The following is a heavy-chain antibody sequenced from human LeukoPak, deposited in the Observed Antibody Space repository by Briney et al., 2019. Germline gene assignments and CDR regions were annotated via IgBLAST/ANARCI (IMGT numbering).Heavy chain of an antibody. CDR1: GYTFTGYY. CDR3: ARSASSWYVCVY. J-gene: IGHJ4*02. D-gene: IGHD6-13*01. V-gene: IGHV1-2*02. CDR2: IHPNSGGT. Sequence: GASVKVSCKASGYTFTGYYMHWVRQAPGQGLEWMGWIHPNSGGTNYAQKFQGRVTMTSDTSISTAYMELSRLRSDDTAVYYCARSASSWYVCVYWGQGTLVTVSS.